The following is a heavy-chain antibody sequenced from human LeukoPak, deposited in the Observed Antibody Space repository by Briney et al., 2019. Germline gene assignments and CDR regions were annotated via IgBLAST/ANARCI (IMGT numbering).Heavy chain of an antibody. J-gene: IGHJ4*02. CDR1: GGTFSSYA. CDR2: IIPIFGAA. V-gene: IGHV1-69*05. D-gene: IGHD6-13*01. CDR3: ARGPLGIAAAGSYYFDY. Sequence: ASVKVSCKASGGTFSSYAISWVRQAPGQGLEWMGGIIPIFGAANYAQKLQGRVTMTTDTSTSTAYMELRSLRSDDTAVYYCARGPLGIAAAGSYYFDYWGQGTLVTVSS.